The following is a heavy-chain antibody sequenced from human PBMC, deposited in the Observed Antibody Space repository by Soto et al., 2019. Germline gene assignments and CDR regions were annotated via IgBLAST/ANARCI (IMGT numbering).Heavy chain of an antibody. Sequence: GGSLRLSCAASGFTLSSYAMSCVRQYPGKGLEWVSAISGSGNMTFRADSVKGRFTIARDNAKNAVYLQMNSLRVEDTAVYYCAKGVTSGSYYHYYYGLDVWGQGTMVAVSS. CDR2: ISGSGNMT. CDR3: AKGVTSGSYYHYYYGLDV. V-gene: IGHV3-23*01. D-gene: IGHD1-26*01. CDR1: GFTLSSYA. J-gene: IGHJ6*02.